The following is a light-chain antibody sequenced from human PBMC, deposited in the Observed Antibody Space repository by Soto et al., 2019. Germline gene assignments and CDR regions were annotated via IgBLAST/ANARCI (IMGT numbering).Light chain of an antibody. CDR1: QGISSY. CDR2: AAS. V-gene: IGKV1-9*01. J-gene: IGKJ5*01. Sequence: DIQFTQSPSFLSASVGDRVTIPCPASQGISSYLAWYQQKPGKAPKLLIYAASTLQSGVPSRFSGSGSGTEFTLTISSLQPEDFATYYCQQLNSYPITFGQGTRLEIK. CDR3: QQLNSYPIT.